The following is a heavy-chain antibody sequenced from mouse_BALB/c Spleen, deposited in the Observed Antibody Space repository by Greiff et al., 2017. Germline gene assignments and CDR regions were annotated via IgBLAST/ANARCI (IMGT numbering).Heavy chain of an antibody. Sequence: EVQLQQSGPGLVKPSQSLSLTCTVTGYSITSDYAWNWIRQFPGNKLEWMGYISYSGSTSYNPSLKSRISITRDTSKNQFFLQLNSVTTEDTATYYCARSRLRYAMDYWGQGTSVTVSS. D-gene: IGHD1-1*01. CDR2: ISYSGST. CDR1: GYSITSDYA. V-gene: IGHV3-2*02. CDR3: ARSRLRYAMDY. J-gene: IGHJ4*01.